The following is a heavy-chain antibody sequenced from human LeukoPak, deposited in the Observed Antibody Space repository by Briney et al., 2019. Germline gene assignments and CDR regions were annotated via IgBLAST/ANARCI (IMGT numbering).Heavy chain of an antibody. V-gene: IGHV3-7*01. J-gene: IGHJ4*02. D-gene: IGHD3-3*01. CDR3: ARHKDYDFWSGLSRGSPIDY. CDR1: GFTFSSYW. Sequence: GGSLRLSCAASGFTFSSYWMSWVRQAPGKGLEWVANIKQDGSEKYYVDSVKGRFTISRDNAKNSLYLQMNSLRAEDTAVYYCARHKDYDFWSGLSRGSPIDYWGQGTLVTVSS. CDR2: IKQDGSEK.